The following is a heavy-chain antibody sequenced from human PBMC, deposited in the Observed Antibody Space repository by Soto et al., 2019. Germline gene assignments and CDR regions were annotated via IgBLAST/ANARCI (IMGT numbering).Heavy chain of an antibody. CDR3: ARVNCSGGSCYPDY. J-gene: IGHJ4*02. V-gene: IGHV3-7*01. CDR2: IKPDGSET. Sequence: EVQLVESGGGLVQPGGSLRLSCAPSGFTFSGYWMTWVRQAPGKGLEWVANIKPDGSETYHVDSVKGRFTISRDNSKNTLYLQMNSLRAEDTAVYYCARVNCSGGSCYPDYWGQGTLVTVSS. CDR1: GFTFSGYW. D-gene: IGHD2-15*01.